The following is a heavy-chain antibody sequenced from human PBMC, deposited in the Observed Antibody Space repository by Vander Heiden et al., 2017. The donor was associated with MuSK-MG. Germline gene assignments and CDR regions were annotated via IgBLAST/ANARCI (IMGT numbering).Heavy chain of an antibody. CDR3: AREGYCTGGSCFYLDY. Sequence: QVQLVESGGGVVQPGRSLRLPCAASGFTFSSYGMHWVRQAPGKGLGWVAVIGYDGSNKCYADSVKGRFTISRDNSKNTLYLQMSSLRAEDTAVYYCAREGYCTGGSCFYLDYWGQGTLVTVSS. CDR2: IGYDGSNK. CDR1: GFTFSSYG. J-gene: IGHJ4*02. V-gene: IGHV3-33*01. D-gene: IGHD2-15*01.